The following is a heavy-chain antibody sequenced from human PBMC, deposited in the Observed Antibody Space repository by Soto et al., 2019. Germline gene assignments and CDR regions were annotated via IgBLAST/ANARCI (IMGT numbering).Heavy chain of an antibody. J-gene: IGHJ6*02. D-gene: IGHD6-13*01. CDR2: IYPGDSDT. CDR1: GYNLTSYL. Sequence: GESLKISCKGSGYNLTSYLIGRVRQMPRKGLEWMGIIYPGDSDTRYSPSFQGQVTISADKSISTAYLQWSSLKASDTAMYYCARTAAAGKYYYGVDVWGQGTTVTVSS. V-gene: IGHV5-51*01. CDR3: ARTAAAGKYYYGVDV.